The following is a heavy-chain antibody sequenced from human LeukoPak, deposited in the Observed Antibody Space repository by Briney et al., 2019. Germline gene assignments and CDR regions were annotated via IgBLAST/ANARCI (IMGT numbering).Heavy chain of an antibody. CDR2: ISSTSAHI. Sequence: GGSLRLSCAASGFPFDSYTLNWFRQAPGKGLEWVSSISSTSAHIYYADSVRGRFTISRDNAKNSLYLQMNSLRAEDTAVFYCARDPGRSTTGRFDYWGQGTLVTVSS. V-gene: IGHV3-21*01. D-gene: IGHD1-1*01. CDR3: ARDPGRSTTGRFDY. CDR1: GFPFDSYT. J-gene: IGHJ4*02.